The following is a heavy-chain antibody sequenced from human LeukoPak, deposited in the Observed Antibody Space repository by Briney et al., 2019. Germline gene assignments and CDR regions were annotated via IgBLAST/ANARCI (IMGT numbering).Heavy chain of an antibody. D-gene: IGHD3-22*01. Sequence: SETLSLTCTVSGGSISSYYWSWIRQPPGNGLEWIGDIYYSGSTNYNPSLKSRVTISVDTSKNQFSLKLSSVTAADTAVYYCAGHYYDSSGYFLHYYYYMDVWGKGTTVTVSS. CDR2: IYYSGST. J-gene: IGHJ6*03. V-gene: IGHV4-59*01. CDR1: GGSISSYY. CDR3: AGHYYDSSGYFLHYYYYMDV.